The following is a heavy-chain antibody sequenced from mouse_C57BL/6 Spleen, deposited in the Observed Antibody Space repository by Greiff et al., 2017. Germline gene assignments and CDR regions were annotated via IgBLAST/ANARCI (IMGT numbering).Heavy chain of an antibody. D-gene: IGHD2-5*01. CDR3: ARERDSNLFDY. CDR2: ISDGGSYT. J-gene: IGHJ2*01. Sequence: EVMLVESGGGLVKPRGSLKLSCAASGFTFSSYAMSWVRQTPEKRLEWVATISDGGSYTYYPDNVKGRFTISRDNAKNNLYLQMSHLKSEDTAMYYCARERDSNLFDYWGQGTTLTVSS. CDR1: GFTFSSYA. V-gene: IGHV5-4*01.